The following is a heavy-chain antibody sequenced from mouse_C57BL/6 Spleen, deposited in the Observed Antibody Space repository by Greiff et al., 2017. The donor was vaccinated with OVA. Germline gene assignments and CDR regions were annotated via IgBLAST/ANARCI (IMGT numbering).Heavy chain of an antibody. D-gene: IGHD1-1*01. J-gene: IGHJ3*01. CDR1: GYTFTSYD. CDR2: LYHRSGNT. Sequence: QVQLQQSGAELARPGASVKLSCKASGYTFTSYDISWVKQRTGQSLEWIVELYHRSGNTYYNEKFKGTASLTADKSSSTAYMELRSLTSEDSAVYFCARHGSSPSWFAYWGQGTLVTVSA. CDR3: ARHGSSPSWFAY. V-gene: IGHV1-81*01.